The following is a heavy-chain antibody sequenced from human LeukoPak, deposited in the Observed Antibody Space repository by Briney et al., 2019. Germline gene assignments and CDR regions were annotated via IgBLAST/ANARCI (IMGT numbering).Heavy chain of an antibody. CDR2: INHSGST. CDR1: GGSFSGYY. D-gene: IGHD3-3*01. Sequence: SETLSLICAVYGGSFSGYYWSWIRQPPGKGLEWIGEINHSGSTNYNPSLKSRVTISVDTSKNQFSLKLSSVTAADTAVYYCAREAYYDFWSGYPGAFGIWGQGTMVTASS. J-gene: IGHJ3*02. V-gene: IGHV4-34*01. CDR3: AREAYYDFWSGYPGAFGI.